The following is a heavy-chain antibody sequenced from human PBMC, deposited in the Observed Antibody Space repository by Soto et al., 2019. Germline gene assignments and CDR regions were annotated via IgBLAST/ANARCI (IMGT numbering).Heavy chain of an antibody. D-gene: IGHD4-17*01. CDR2: ISGSGGST. V-gene: IGHV3-23*01. Sequence: VGSLRLSCAASGFTFSSYAMSWVRQAPGKGLEWVSAISGSGGSTYYADSVKGRFTISRDNSKNTLYLQMNSLRAEDTAVYYCAKAHKFVHLRDGSYWGQGTLVTVSS. J-gene: IGHJ4*02. CDR1: GFTFSSYA. CDR3: AKAHKFVHLRDGSY.